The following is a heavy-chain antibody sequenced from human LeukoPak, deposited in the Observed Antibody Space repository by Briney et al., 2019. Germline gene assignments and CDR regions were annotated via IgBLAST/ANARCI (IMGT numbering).Heavy chain of an antibody. CDR3: AKDDRWLQFCC. Sequence: GGSLRLSCAASGFTFSSYSMNWVRQAPGKGLEWVSSISSSSSYIYYADSVRGRFTISRDNSRNTLYLQMNSLRAEDTAVYYCAKDDRWLQFCCWGQGTLVTVSA. V-gene: IGHV3-21*04. CDR1: GFTFSSYS. D-gene: IGHD5-24*01. J-gene: IGHJ4*02. CDR2: ISSSSSYI.